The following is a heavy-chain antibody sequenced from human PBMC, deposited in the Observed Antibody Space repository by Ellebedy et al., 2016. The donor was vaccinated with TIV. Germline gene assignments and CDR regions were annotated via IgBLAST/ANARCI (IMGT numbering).Heavy chain of an antibody. J-gene: IGHJ2*01. CDR2: ITSAGDT. Sequence: GESLKISCAASGFTFSSHDMHWVRQPTGKGLEWVSGITSAGDTYYLGSVKGRFTISRENAKNSLYLQMNNLRAGDTAVYYCARATSGFDLWGRGTLVTVSS. D-gene: IGHD6-19*01. CDR1: GFTFSSHD. V-gene: IGHV3-13*01. CDR3: ARATSGFDL.